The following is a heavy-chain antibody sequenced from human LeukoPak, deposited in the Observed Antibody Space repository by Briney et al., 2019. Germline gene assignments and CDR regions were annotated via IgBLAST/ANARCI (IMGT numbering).Heavy chain of an antibody. V-gene: IGHV1-69*13. Sequence: ASVKVSCKASGGTFSSYAISWVRQAPGQGLEWMGGIIPIFGTANYAQKFQGRVTITADESTSTAYMELSSLRSEDTAVYYCARDKLPLYYYYGMDVWGQGTTVTVSS. CDR1: GGTFSSYA. D-gene: IGHD2-15*01. CDR2: IIPIFGTA. J-gene: IGHJ6*02. CDR3: ARDKLPLYYYYGMDV.